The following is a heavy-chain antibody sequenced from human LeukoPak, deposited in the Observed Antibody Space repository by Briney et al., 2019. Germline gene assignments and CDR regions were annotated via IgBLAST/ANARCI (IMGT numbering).Heavy chain of an antibody. CDR2: VYYIGSP. Sequence: PSETLSLTCTVSGDSIRRGDSYWGWFRQSPRKGLAWLGSVYYIGSPYYNPSLNSRPVTISVDTSRNQFSLHLPSATAEDTAIYFCARIPITKRAMDVWGQGTTV. J-gene: IGHJ6*02. D-gene: IGHD1-1*01. V-gene: IGHV4-39*01. CDR3: ARIPITKRAMDV. CDR1: GDSIRRGDSY.